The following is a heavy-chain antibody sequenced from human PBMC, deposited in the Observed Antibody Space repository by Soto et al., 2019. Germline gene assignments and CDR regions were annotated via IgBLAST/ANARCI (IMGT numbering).Heavy chain of an antibody. CDR3: ARVNSSSSNWFDP. D-gene: IGHD6-6*01. V-gene: IGHV3-7*01. Sequence: EVQLVESGGGLVQPGGSRRLSCAASGFTFSSYWMSWVRQAPGKGLEWVANIKQDGSEKYYVDSVKGRFTISRDNAKNSLYLQMNSLRAEDTAVYYCARVNSSSSNWFDPWGQGTLVTVSS. CDR2: IKQDGSEK. J-gene: IGHJ5*02. CDR1: GFTFSSYW.